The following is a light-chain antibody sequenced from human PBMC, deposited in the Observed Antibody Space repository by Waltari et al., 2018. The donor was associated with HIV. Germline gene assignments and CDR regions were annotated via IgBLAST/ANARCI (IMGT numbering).Light chain of an antibody. Sequence: EIVLTQSPATLSLSPGERANLSCRASQSVRRYLAWYQQKPGQAPRLLIDDASNRVTGITARFSGTGSGTDFTLTISSLEPEDFAVYYCQQRSNWPTTYTFGQGTKLEIK. CDR2: DAS. CDR3: QQRSNWPTTYT. J-gene: IGKJ2*01. CDR1: QSVRRY. V-gene: IGKV3-11*01.